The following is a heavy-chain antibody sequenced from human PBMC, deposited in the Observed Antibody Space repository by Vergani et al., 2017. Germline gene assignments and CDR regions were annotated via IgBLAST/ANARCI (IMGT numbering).Heavy chain of an antibody. J-gene: IGHJ6*02. CDR2: INPSGGST. CDR3: ARISGWYRDYYYGMDV. V-gene: IGHV1-46*01. CDR1: GYTFTSYY. D-gene: IGHD6-19*01. Sequence: QVQLVQSGAEVKKPGASVKVSCKASGYTFTSYYMHWVRQAPGQGLEWMGIINPSGGSTSYAQKFQGRVTMTRDTSTSTVYMELSSLRSEDTAVYYCARISGWYRDYYYGMDVWGQGTTVIVSS.